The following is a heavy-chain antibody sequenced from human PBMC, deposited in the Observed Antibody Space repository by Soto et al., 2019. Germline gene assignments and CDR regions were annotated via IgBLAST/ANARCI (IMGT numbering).Heavy chain of an antibody. J-gene: IGHJ6*02. CDR2: IIPIFGTA. CDR1: GVIFSSYA. Sequence: VKVSCKASGVIFSSYASSWVRQAPGEGLEWMGGIIPIFGTAEYAQKFQGRVTITADKSTNTAYMELSSLRSEDTAVYYCARGRFLEWLSFFYYYAMEVWGQGTTVTVSS. CDR3: ARGRFLEWLSFFYYYAMEV. D-gene: IGHD3-3*01. V-gene: IGHV1-69*06.